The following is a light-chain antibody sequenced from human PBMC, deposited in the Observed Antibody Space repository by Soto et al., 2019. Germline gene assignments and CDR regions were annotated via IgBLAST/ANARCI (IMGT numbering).Light chain of an antibody. CDR2: EVN. J-gene: IGLJ2*01. Sequence: QSALTQPPSASGSPGQSVTISCTGSSSDVGAYNYVSWYQQHPDKAPKVMIYEVNKRPSGVPDRFSGSKSGNTASLTVSGLQAEDEADYYCTSYRDNNNLHVVFGGGTKLTVL. CDR3: TSYRDNNNLHVV. CDR1: SSDVGAYNY. V-gene: IGLV2-8*01.